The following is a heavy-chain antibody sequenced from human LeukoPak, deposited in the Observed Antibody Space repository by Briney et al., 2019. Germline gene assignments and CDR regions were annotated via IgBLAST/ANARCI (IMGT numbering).Heavy chain of an antibody. J-gene: IGHJ3*02. V-gene: IGHV3-53*01. Sequence: PGGSLRLSXAASGFTVSSNYMSWVRQAPGKGQEWVSVIYSGGSTYYADSVKGRFTISRDNSKNTLYLQMNSLRAEDTAVYYCARDLPSYDYVWGSYRHDAFDIWGQGTMVTVSS. D-gene: IGHD3-16*02. CDR3: ARDLPSYDYVWGSYRHDAFDI. CDR1: GFTVSSNY. CDR2: IYSGGST.